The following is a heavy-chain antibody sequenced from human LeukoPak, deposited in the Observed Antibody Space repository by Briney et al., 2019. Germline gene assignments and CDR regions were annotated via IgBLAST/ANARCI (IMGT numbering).Heavy chain of an antibody. J-gene: IGHJ3*02. V-gene: IGHV1-2*02. D-gene: IGHD6-13*01. CDR1: GGTFSSYA. Sequence: ASVKVSCKASGGTFSSYAISWVRQAPGQGLEWMGWINPNSGGTNYAQKFQGRVTMTRDTSISTAYMELSRLRSDDTAVYYCARVRQQLLNDAFDIWGQGTMVTVSS. CDR3: ARVRQQLLNDAFDI. CDR2: INPNSGGT.